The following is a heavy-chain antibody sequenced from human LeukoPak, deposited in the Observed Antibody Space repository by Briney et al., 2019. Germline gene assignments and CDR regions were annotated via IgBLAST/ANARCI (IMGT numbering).Heavy chain of an antibody. CDR3: ARDQRDSSGWYGWFDP. CDR2: ISSSGSTI. V-gene: IGHV3-48*03. J-gene: IGHJ5*02. D-gene: IGHD6-19*01. Sequence: PGGSLRLSCAASGFTFSSYEMNWVRQAPGKVLEWVAYISSSGSTIYYADSVKGRFTISRDNAKNSLYLQMNSLRAEDTAVYYCARDQRDSSGWYGWFDPWGQGTLVTVSS. CDR1: GFTFSSYE.